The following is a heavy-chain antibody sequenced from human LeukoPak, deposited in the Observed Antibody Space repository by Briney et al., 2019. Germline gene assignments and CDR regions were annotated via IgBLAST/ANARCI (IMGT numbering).Heavy chain of an antibody. CDR3: ARRGSGWYFDY. J-gene: IGHJ4*02. D-gene: IGHD6-13*01. CDR2: IYDSGST. V-gene: IGHV4-39*01. Sequence: SETLSLTCTVSGGSISSSTYYWGWIRQPPGKGLEWIGSIYDSGSTYSNPSLKSRVTISVDTSKNQFSLKLSSVTAADTAVYYCARRGSGWYFDYWGQGTLVTVSS. CDR1: GGSISSSTYY.